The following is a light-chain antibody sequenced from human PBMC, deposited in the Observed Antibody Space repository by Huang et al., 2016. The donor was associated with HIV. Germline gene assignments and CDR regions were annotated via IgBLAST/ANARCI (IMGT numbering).Light chain of an antibody. J-gene: IGKJ2*01. V-gene: IGKV3-15*01. CDR3: QQYSKWPPNT. CDR2: GAS. CDR1: QRFNSK. Sequence: EIVMTQSPATLSLSPGERATLSCRASQRFNSKLARYQQKPGQSPRLLIYGASTRATGVPGRFSGSGSGTEFTLTISSLQSEDFAVYYCQQYSKWPPNTFGQGTKLESK.